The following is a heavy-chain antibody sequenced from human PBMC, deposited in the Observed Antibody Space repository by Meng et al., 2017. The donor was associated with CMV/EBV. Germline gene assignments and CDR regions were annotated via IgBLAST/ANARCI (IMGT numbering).Heavy chain of an antibody. Sequence: GKSLKISCAASGFTFSSYAMSWVRQAPGKGLEWVSAISGSGGSTYYADSVKGRFTISRDNSKNTLYLQMNSLRAEDTAVYYCAGEGYYYRPGWFDPWGQGTLVTVS. J-gene: IGHJ5*02. D-gene: IGHD3-10*01. CDR1: GFTFSSYA. CDR2: ISGSGGST. V-gene: IGHV3-23*01. CDR3: AGEGYYYRPGWFDP.